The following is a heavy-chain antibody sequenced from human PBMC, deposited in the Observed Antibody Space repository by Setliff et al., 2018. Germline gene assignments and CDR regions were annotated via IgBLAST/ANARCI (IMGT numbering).Heavy chain of an antibody. V-gene: IGHV4-59*12. D-gene: IGHD6-19*01. CDR2: IYYSGST. J-gene: IGHJ6*03. Sequence: NPSETLSLTCTVSGGSISSYYWSWIRQPPGKGLEWIGYIYYSGSTNYNPSLKSRVTISVDTSKNQFSLKLNSVTAADMAVYYCAREQWLDPPGYYYMDVWAKGTTVTVSS. CDR1: GGSISSYY. CDR3: AREQWLDPPGYYYMDV.